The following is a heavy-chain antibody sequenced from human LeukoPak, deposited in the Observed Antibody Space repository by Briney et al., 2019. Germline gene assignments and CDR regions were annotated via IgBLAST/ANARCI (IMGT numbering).Heavy chain of an antibody. V-gene: IGHV4-4*07. CDR1: GGSISSYY. Sequence: SETLSLTCTVSGGSISSYYWSWIRQPAGKGLEWIGRIYTSGSTNYNPSLKSRVTMSVDTSKNRFSLKLSSVTAADTAVYYCARDRYCSSTSCYNYYYYGMDVWGQGTTVTVSS. CDR3: ARDRYCSSTSCYNYYYYGMDV. J-gene: IGHJ6*02. D-gene: IGHD2-2*02. CDR2: IYTSGST.